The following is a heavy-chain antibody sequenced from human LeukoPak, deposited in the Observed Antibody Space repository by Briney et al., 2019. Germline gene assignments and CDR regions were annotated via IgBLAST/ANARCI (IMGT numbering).Heavy chain of an antibody. Sequence: PGGSLRLSCAASGLTFSAYLMHCVRQAPGKGLVWVSRINSDGRSTTYADFVKGRFTISRDNAKNTLYLQMNSLRAEDTAVYYCVREGTSGSYYFDYRGQGTLVTVSS. CDR1: GLTFSAYL. J-gene: IGHJ4*02. V-gene: IGHV3-74*01. CDR2: INSDGRST. D-gene: IGHD6-19*01. CDR3: VREGTSGSYYFDY.